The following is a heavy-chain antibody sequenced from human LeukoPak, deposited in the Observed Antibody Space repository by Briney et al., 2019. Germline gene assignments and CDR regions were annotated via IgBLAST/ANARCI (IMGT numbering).Heavy chain of an antibody. CDR2: IYYSGST. CDR3: ARTRYSGRYGDYFDY. D-gene: IGHD1-26*01. CDR1: GGSISSYY. V-gene: IGHV4-59*08. Sequence: SETLSPTCTVSGGSISSYYWSRIRQPPGKGLEWIGYIYYSGSTNYNPSLKSRVTISVDTSKNQFSLKLSSVTAAETAVYYCARTRYSGRYGDYFDYWGQGTLVTVSS. J-gene: IGHJ4*02.